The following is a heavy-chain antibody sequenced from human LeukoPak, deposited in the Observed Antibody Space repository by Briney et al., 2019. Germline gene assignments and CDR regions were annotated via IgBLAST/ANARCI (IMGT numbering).Heavy chain of an antibody. D-gene: IGHD3-22*01. V-gene: IGHV4-59*01. J-gene: IGHJ4*02. CDR3: ARSDYDSSGAVDY. CDR2: IYYSGST. CDR1: GGSISSYY. Sequence: PSETLSLTCTVSGGSISSYYWSWSRQPPGKGLEWIGYIYYSGSTNYNPSLKSRVTISVDTSKNQFSLKLSSVTAADTAVYYCARSDYDSSGAVDYWGQGTLVTVSS.